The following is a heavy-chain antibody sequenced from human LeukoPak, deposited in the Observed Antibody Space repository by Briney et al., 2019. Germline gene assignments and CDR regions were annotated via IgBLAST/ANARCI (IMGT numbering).Heavy chain of an antibody. V-gene: IGHV3-48*03. CDR3: ARLSHGLDY. Sequence: PGGSLRLSCAASGFTFSTYEMNWVRQAPGKGLEWVSYISTSGTTISYADSVKGRFTISRDNAKKSLYLQMNSLRAEDTAVYYCARLSHGLDYWGQGTLVTVSS. CDR2: ISTSGTTI. J-gene: IGHJ4*02. CDR1: GFTFSTYE. D-gene: IGHD5-18*01.